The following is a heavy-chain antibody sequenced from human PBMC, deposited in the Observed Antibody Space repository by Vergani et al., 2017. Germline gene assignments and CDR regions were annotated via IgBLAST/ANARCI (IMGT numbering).Heavy chain of an antibody. D-gene: IGHD1-26*01. J-gene: IGHJ6*02. CDR1: GFTFSSYG. Sequence: VQLVESGGGLVQPGGSLKLSCAASGFTFSSYGMHWVRQAPGKGLEWVAVISYDGSNKYYADSVKGRFTISRDNSKNTLYLQMNSLRAEDTAVYYCAKDLEIVGATFGLGYYYYGMDVWGQGTTVTVSS. V-gene: IGHV3-30*18. CDR2: ISYDGSNK. CDR3: AKDLEIVGATFGLGYYYYGMDV.